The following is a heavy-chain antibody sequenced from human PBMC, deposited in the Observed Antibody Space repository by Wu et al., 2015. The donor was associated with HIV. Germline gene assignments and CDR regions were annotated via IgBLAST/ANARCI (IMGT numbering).Heavy chain of an antibody. J-gene: IGHJ5*02. CDR1: GYTFISYG. CDR3: ARGREYKEYDMGNWLDP. CDR2: ISAYNGNT. D-gene: IGHD5-12*01. V-gene: IGHV1-18*01. Sequence: QVQLVQSGAEVKKPGASVKVSCKASGYTFISYGISWVRQAPGQGLEWMGWISAYNGNTNYAQKLQGRVTMTTDTSTSTAYMELRSLRSDDTAVYYCARGREYKEYDMGNWLDPWGQGTLVTVSS.